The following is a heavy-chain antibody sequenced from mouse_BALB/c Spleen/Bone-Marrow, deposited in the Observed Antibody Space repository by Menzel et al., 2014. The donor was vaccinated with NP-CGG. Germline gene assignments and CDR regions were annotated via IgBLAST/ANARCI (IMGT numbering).Heavy chain of an antibody. CDR2: IDPANGNT. J-gene: IGHJ4*01. D-gene: IGHD2-4*01. V-gene: IGHV14-3*02. Sequence: VQLKESGVELVKPGASVKLSCTASGSNIKDTYMHWVKQRPEQGLEWIGRIDPANGNTKYDPKFQDKAPLTTDTSSNTAYMQLSNLTSEDTAVYYCARDDYDDYYAMDYWGQGTSVTVSS. CDR1: GSNIKDTY. CDR3: ARDDYDDYYAMDY.